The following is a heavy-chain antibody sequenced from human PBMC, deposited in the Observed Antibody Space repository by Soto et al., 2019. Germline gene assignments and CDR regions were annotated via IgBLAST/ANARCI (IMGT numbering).Heavy chain of an antibody. D-gene: IGHD5-18*01. J-gene: IGHJ4*02. V-gene: IGHV4-59*01. CDR3: ARAVIGYSYGYADFDN. CDR1: GGSISSYY. Sequence: PSETLSLTCTVSGGSISSYYWSWIRQPPGKGLEWIAYIYYSGSSNYNPPLKSRVTISVDTSKNQFSLKLRSVTTADTAVYYCARAVIGYSYGYADFDNWGQGSLVTVCS. CDR2: IYYSGSS.